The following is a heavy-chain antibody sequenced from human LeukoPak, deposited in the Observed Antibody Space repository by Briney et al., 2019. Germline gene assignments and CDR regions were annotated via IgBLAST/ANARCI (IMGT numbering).Heavy chain of an antibody. D-gene: IGHD3-22*01. V-gene: IGHV3-30*02. CDR1: GFTFSSYG. CDR2: IRYDGSNK. Sequence: PGGSLRLSCAASGFTFSSYGMHWVRQTPGKGLEWVAFIRYDGSNKYYADSVKGRFTISRDNSKNSLYMQMNSLRAEDTALYYCAKDSGYDSSGNFDYWGQGTLVTVSS. CDR3: AKDSGYDSSGNFDY. J-gene: IGHJ4*02.